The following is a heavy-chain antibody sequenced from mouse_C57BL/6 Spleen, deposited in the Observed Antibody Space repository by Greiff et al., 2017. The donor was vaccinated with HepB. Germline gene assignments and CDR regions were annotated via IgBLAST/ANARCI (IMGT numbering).Heavy chain of an antibody. J-gene: IGHJ1*03. CDR3: ARGEDGYYVGWYFDV. D-gene: IGHD2-3*01. Sequence: DVKLQESGPELVKPGASVKMSCKASGYTFTDYNMHWVKQSHGKSLEWIGYINPNNGGTSYNQKFKGKATLTVNKSSSTAYMELRSLTSEDSAVYYCARGEDGYYVGWYFDVWGTGTTVTVSS. CDR1: GYTFTDYN. CDR2: INPNNGGT. V-gene: IGHV1-22*01.